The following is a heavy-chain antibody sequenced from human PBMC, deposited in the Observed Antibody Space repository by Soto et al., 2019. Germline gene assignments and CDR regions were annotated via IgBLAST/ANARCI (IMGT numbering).Heavy chain of an antibody. J-gene: IGHJ5*02. CDR3: ARCIRGVNWFDP. D-gene: IGHD3-10*01. Sequence: SETLSLTCTVSGGSISSYYWSWIRQPPGKGLEWIGYIYYSGSTNYNPSLKSRVTISVDTSKNQFSLKLSSVTAADTAVYYCARCIRGVNWFDPWGQGTLVTVSS. V-gene: IGHV4-59*01. CDR1: GGSISSYY. CDR2: IYYSGST.